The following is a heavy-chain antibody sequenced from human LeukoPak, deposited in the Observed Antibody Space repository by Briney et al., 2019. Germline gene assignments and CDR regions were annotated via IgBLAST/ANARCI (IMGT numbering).Heavy chain of an antibody. CDR3: ARGIRWFGEPYFDY. CDR2: IYYSGST. D-gene: IGHD3-10*01. Sequence: SETLSLTCTVSGGSISSSSYYWGGIRQPPGKGLEWIGSIYYSGSTYYNPSLKSRVTISVDTSKNQFSLKLSSVTAADTAVYYCARGIRWFGEPYFDYWGQGTLVTVSS. J-gene: IGHJ4*02. V-gene: IGHV4-39*01. CDR1: GGSISSSSYY.